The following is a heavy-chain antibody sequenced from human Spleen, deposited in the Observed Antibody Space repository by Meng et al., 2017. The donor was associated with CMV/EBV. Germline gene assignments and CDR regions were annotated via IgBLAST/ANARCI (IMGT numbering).Heavy chain of an antibody. J-gene: IGHJ6*02. CDR2: VSGSGTNT. Sequence: GESLKISCAGSGFTFSSSAMSWVRQAPGKGLEWVSTVSGSGTNTYYADSVKGRFTIYRDNSENTLFLQLNSLRAEDTAVYYCAKDLGRGFLEWLSYYYYYGMDVWGQGTTVTVSS. D-gene: IGHD3-3*01. CDR3: AKDLGRGFLEWLSYYYYYGMDV. CDR1: GFTFSSSA. V-gene: IGHV3-23*01.